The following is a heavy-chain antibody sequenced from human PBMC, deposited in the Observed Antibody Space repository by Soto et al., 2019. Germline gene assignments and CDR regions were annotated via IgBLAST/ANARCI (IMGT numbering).Heavy chain of an antibody. J-gene: IGHJ5*02. D-gene: IGHD2-2*01. V-gene: IGHV4-4*02. Sequence: SETLSLTCAVSGGSISSSNWWSWVRQPPGKGLDWIGEIYHSGSTNYNPSLKSRVTISVDKSKNQFSLKLSSVTAADTAVYYCARVSFAHCSSTSCSNNWFDPWGQGTLVTVSS. CDR3: ARVSFAHCSSTSCSNNWFDP. CDR1: GGSISSSNW. CDR2: IYHSGST.